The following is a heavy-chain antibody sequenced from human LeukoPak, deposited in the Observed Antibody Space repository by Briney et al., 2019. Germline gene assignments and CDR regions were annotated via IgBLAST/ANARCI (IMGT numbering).Heavy chain of an antibody. V-gene: IGHV4-59*01. CDR2: IYYSGST. J-gene: IGHJ6*02. CDR3: ARDRAMVRGVNYYYGMDV. D-gene: IGHD3-10*01. CDR1: GGSISSYY. Sequence: RSSETLSLTCTVSGGSISSYYWSWIRQPPGKGLEWIGYIYYSGSTNYNPSLKSRVTISVDTSKNQFSLKLSSVTAADTAVYYCARDRAMVRGVNYYYGMDVWGQGTTVTVS.